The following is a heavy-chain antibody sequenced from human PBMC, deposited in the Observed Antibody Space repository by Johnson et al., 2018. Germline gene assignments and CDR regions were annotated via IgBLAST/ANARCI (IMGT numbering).Heavy chain of an antibody. D-gene: IGHD6-19*01. V-gene: IGHV3-23*04. J-gene: IGHJ6*02. CDR3: AKVRSGWYETYYNYYYGMDV. CDR2: ISGRGNSL. Sequence: VQLVESGGGLVRPGGSRGLSCASSGFIFSDSAMSWVRQAPGKGLAWVSGISGRGNSLHNAAPVKGRFPISRDNSTETLYPQMNSPKLEETAVYYCAKVRSGWYETYYNYYYGMDVWGQGTMVTVSS. CDR1: GFIFSDSA.